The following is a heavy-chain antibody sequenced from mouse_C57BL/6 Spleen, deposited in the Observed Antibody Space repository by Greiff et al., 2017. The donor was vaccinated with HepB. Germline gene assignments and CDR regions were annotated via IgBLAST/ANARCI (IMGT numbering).Heavy chain of an antibody. CDR3: ARDARGYAMDY. Sequence: EVNVVESGGGLVQYGRSLRHSGATTGLTLSDFYMEWERKAPGKGQEWSAESRNKDKEYTTEYRADVKGRLRVSRDTSQSILYLQMNALRAEDTAIYYCARDARGYAMDYWGQGTSVTVSS. J-gene: IGHJ4*01. V-gene: IGHV7-1*01. CDR1: GLTLSDFY. CDR2: SRNKDKEYTT. D-gene: IGHD2-2*01.